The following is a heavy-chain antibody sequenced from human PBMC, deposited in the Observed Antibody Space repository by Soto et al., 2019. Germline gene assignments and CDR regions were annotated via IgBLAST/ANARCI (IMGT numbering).Heavy chain of an antibody. V-gene: IGHV4-31*03. Sequence: PSDTLSLTCTVSGDSLNIGGYYWTWIRQHPGKGLEWMGYIYYTGKTYYNPSLESRLTMSVDTSKNQFSLKLSSVTAADTGVYYCAREGSSTANWIDPWGQGTPVTVSS. CDR2: IYYTGKT. CDR3: AREGSSTANWIDP. D-gene: IGHD2-15*01. CDR1: GDSLNIGGYY. J-gene: IGHJ5*02.